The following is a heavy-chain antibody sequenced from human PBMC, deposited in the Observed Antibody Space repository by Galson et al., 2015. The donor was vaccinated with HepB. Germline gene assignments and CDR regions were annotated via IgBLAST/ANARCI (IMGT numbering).Heavy chain of an antibody. CDR3: VKETSTSGFDS. V-gene: IGHV3-30*18. Sequence: SLRLSCAASGFTFSSYGMHWVRQAPGKGLEWVAVTSYDGRNKSYADSVKGRFTISRDNSKNTLYLQINSLRPEDTAMYYCVKETSTSGFDSWGQGTLVTVSS. D-gene: IGHD2-8*01. CDR1: GFTFSSYG. J-gene: IGHJ4*02. CDR2: TSYDGRNK.